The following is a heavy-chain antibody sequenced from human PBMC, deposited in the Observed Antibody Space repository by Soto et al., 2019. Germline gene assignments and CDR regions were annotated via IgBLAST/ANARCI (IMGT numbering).Heavy chain of an antibody. V-gene: IGHV3-49*04. J-gene: IGHJ6*02. CDR2: VRSKTYDGAA. CDR1: GFTSDDFA. Sequence: GGSLSLSCTFSGFTSDDFALTWVRHAPGKGLEWLGLVRSKTYDGAAEYAASVKRRFTISRDESTSTAFLQMNRLKTEDTAVYYCTRDGYFYGFDVWGQGTTVTVSS. CDR3: TRDGYFYGFDV.